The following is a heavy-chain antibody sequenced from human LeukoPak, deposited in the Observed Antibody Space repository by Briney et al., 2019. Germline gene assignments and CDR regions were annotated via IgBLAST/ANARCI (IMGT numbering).Heavy chain of an antibody. CDR1: GFIFNNYA. CDR3: AKDAGGDSGSFDY. J-gene: IGHJ4*02. CDR2: IEGRGGST. V-gene: IGHV3-23*01. D-gene: IGHD3-10*01. Sequence: GGSLRLSCAASGFIFNNYAMSWVRQAPGKGLEWVSAIEGRGGSTYYAGSVKGRFIVSRDNSKMLYLQMNSLRAEDTAIYYCAKDAGGDSGSFDYWGQGTLVTVSS.